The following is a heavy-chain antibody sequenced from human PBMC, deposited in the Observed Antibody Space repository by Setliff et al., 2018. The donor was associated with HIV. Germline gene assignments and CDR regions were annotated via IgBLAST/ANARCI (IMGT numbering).Heavy chain of an antibody. CDR2: INNDGSST. CDR1: GFTFSNYW. J-gene: IGHJ4*02. V-gene: IGHV3-74*01. D-gene: IGHD2-21*01. CDR3: GGASGSY. Sequence: GGSLRLSCAASGFTFSNYWMHWVRQVPGKGLVWVSRINNDGSSTSYADSVKGRFTISRDNAKNTLYLQMDSLTAEDTAVYHCGGASGSYWGQGTLVTVSS.